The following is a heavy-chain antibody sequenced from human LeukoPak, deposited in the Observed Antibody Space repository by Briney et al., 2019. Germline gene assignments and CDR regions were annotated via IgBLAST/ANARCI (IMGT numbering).Heavy chain of an antibody. D-gene: IGHD5-24*01. CDR3: ARHVTISGPYDASDI. J-gene: IGHJ3*02. Sequence: SETLSLTCTVSGDSISSYYWSWIRQPPGKGLEWVGYIYCSGGTDYNPSLKSRVTISVDTSKNQFSLKLRSVTAADTAVYYCARHVTISGPYDASDIWGQGTMVTVS. CDR1: GDSISSYY. CDR2: IYCSGGT. V-gene: IGHV4-59*08.